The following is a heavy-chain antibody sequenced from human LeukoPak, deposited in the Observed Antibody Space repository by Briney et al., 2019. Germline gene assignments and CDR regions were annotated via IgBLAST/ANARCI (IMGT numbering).Heavy chain of an antibody. D-gene: IGHD2-2*01. V-gene: IGHV1-2*04. Sequence: VASVKVSCKASGYTFTGYYMHWVRQAPGQGLEWMGWINPNSGGTNYAQKFQGWVTMTRDTSISTAYMELSRLRSDDTAVYYCARDLQSESRYCSSTSCYLGAFDIWGQGTMVTVSS. CDR3: ARDLQSESRYCSSTSCYLGAFDI. CDR1: GYTFTGYY. J-gene: IGHJ3*02. CDR2: INPNSGGT.